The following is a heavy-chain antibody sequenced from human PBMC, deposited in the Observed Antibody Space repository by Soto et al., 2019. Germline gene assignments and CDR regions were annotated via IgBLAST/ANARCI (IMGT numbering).Heavy chain of an antibody. Sequence: GGSLRLSCAASGFTFSDYYMSWIRQAPGKGLEWLSYSSDSGTFTRYADSVKGRFSISRDNAKNPLYLQINSLRGEDTAIYYCARSGDTYNLLDYGGQGPPVPVSS. D-gene: IGHD2-21*02. CDR1: GFTFSDYY. CDR2: SSDSGTFT. J-gene: IGHJ4*02. CDR3: ARSGDTYNLLDY. V-gene: IGHV3-11*06.